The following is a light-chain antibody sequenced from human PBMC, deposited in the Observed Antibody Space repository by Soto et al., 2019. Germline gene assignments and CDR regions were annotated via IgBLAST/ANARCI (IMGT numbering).Light chain of an antibody. Sequence: QSALTQPPSASGTPGQRIIISCSGSTSNIESHSVNWFQQVPGTAPKLLIITNNQRPSGVPDRFSGSKSGASASLAISGLQSEDEVNYYCATWDDSRKGVFGTGTKVTVL. J-gene: IGLJ1*01. CDR1: TSNIESHS. CDR3: ATWDDSRKGV. CDR2: TNN. V-gene: IGLV1-44*01.